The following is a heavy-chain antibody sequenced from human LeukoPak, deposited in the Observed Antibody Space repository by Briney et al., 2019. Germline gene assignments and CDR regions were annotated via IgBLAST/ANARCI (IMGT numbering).Heavy chain of an antibody. V-gene: IGHV1-58*02. CDR1: GFTFTSSA. CDR3: ARDLVTHWFDP. CDR2: IVVGSGNT. Sequence: RASVKVSCKASGFTFTSSAMQWVRQARGQRLEWIGWIVVGSGNTNYAQKFQERVTITRDMSTSTAYMELSSLRSEDTAVYYCARDLVTHWFDPWGQGTLVTVSS. D-gene: IGHD6-6*01. J-gene: IGHJ5*02.